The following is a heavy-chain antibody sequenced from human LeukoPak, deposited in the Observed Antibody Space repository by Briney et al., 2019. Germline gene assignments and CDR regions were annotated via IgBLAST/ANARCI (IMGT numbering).Heavy chain of an antibody. J-gene: IGHJ4*02. Sequence: GGSLRLSCAASGFTFSSYAMSWVRQAPGKGLEWVSAISGSGGSTYYADSVKGRITISRDNSKNTLYLQMNSLRAEDTAVYYCAKDLDYDILTGYLFDYWGQGTLVTVSS. CDR3: AKDLDYDILTGYLFDY. CDR1: GFTFSSYA. V-gene: IGHV3-23*01. D-gene: IGHD3-9*01. CDR2: ISGSGGST.